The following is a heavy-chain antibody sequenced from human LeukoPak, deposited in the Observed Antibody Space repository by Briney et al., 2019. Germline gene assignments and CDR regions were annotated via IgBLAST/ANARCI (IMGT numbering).Heavy chain of an antibody. D-gene: IGHD6-13*01. CDR1: GFSFSTYA. CDR3: ARATGYDATFDY. Sequence: PGGSLRLSCAASGFSFSTYAMHWGRQAPGKGLEWVSSISSSSNYIYNADSVKGRFTISRDNAKNSLYLQMNSLRAEDTALYYCARATGYDATFDYWGQGTLVTVSS. J-gene: IGHJ4*02. V-gene: IGHV3-21*01. CDR2: ISSSSNYI.